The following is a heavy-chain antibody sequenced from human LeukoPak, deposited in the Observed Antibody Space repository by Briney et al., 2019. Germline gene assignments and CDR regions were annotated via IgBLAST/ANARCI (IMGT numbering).Heavy chain of an antibody. CDR3: ATSRSGYSYADY. D-gene: IGHD5-18*01. CDR1: GGSISSYY. J-gene: IGHJ4*02. CDR2: SYYTGST. Sequence: SETLSLTCTVSGGSISSYYWSWIRQPPGKGLEWIGYSYYTGSTNYNPSLKSRATISVGTSKNQFSLNLRSVTAADTAMYYCATSRSGYSYADYWGQGTLVTVSS. V-gene: IGHV4-59*08.